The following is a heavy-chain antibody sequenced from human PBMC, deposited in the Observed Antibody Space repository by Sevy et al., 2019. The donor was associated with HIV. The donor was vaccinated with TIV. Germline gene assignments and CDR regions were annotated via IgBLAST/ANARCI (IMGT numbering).Heavy chain of an antibody. J-gene: IGHJ5*02. CDR1: GFTFSDYY. Sequence: GGSLRLSCAASGFTFSDYYMSWVRQAPGKGLEWVANINKYGSERYYVDSVKGPFTFSRDNAKNSLYLQMNSLRAEDTAVDYCALDSSGFYAWGQGTLVSVSS. V-gene: IGHV3-7*01. D-gene: IGHD3-3*01. CDR2: INKYGSER. CDR3: ALDSSGFYA.